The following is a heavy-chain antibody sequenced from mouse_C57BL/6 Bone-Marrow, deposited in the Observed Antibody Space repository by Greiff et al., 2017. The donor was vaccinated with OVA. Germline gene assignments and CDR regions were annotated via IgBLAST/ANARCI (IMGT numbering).Heavy chain of an antibody. J-gene: IGHJ3*01. CDR2: ISYDGSI. Sequence: VQLKESGPGLVKPSQSLSLPCSVTGYSITSGYYWNWIRQFPGNKLEWMGYISYDGSINYNPSLKNRISITRDTSKNPFFLKLNSVTTEDTATYYCARSYYYGSSYAWFAYWGQGTLVTVSA. V-gene: IGHV3-6*01. CDR1: GYSITSGYY. D-gene: IGHD1-1*01. CDR3: ARSYYYGSSYAWFAY.